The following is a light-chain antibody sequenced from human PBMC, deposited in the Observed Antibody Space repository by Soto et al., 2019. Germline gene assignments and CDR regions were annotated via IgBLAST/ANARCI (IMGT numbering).Light chain of an antibody. Sequence: EIVLTQTPLSLSVTPGQPASISCKSSQSLLHSDGKTYLYWYLQRPGQPPQALMYEASNRFSGVPDRFSGSGSGTDFTLKISRVEADDVGVYYCMQGTQFPRTFGQGTKAVIK. V-gene: IGKV2D-29*01. CDR1: QSLLHSDGKTY. CDR3: MQGTQFPRT. CDR2: EAS. J-gene: IGKJ1*01.